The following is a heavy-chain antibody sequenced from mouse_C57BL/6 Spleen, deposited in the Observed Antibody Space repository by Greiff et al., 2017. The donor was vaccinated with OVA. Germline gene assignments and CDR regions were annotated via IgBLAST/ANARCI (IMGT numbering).Heavy chain of an antibody. Sequence: EVKVVESGGGLVKPGGSLKLSCAASGFTFSSYAMSWVRQTPEKRLEWVATISDGGSYTYYPDNVKGRFTISRDNAKNNLYLQMSHLKSEDTAMYYCARDGYYAQYYYARDYWGQGTSVTVSS. J-gene: IGHJ4*01. CDR2: ISDGGSYT. D-gene: IGHD2-3*01. CDR3: ARDGYYAQYYYARDY. CDR1: GFTFSSYA. V-gene: IGHV5-4*01.